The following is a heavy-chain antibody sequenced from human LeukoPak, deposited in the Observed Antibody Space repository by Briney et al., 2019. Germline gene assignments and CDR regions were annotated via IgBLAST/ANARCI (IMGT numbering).Heavy chain of an antibody. D-gene: IGHD2-2*02. CDR1: GFTFSSYG. Sequence: GGSLRLSCATSGFTFSSYGMTWVRQAPGKGLEWVSSISGSGDNTYYADSVKGRFTISRDNSKNTLYLQMNSLRAEDTAVYYCAKGLNIYPYWGQGTLVPVSS. CDR2: ISGSGDNT. J-gene: IGHJ4*02. V-gene: IGHV3-23*01. CDR3: AKGLNIYPY.